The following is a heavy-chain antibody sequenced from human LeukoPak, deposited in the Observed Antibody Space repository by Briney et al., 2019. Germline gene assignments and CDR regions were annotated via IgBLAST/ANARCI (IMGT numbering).Heavy chain of an antibody. CDR2: IYYSGST. Sequence: PSETLSLTCTVSGGSISSDYWSWIRQPPGKGLEWIGYIYYSGSTNYNPSLKSRVTISVDTSKNQFSLKLSSVTAADTAVYYCARGSYGSGSYLSWGQGTLVTVSS. CDR1: GGSISSDY. CDR3: ARGSYGSGSYLS. V-gene: IGHV4-59*01. D-gene: IGHD3-10*01. J-gene: IGHJ5*02.